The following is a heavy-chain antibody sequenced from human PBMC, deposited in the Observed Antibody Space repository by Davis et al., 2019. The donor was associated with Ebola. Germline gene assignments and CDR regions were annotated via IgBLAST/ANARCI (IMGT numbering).Heavy chain of an antibody. V-gene: IGHV3-30-3*01. Sequence: GESLKISCAASGFTFTSYAMHWVRQAPGKGLEWVTVISLDGTSKFYADSVKGRFTVSRDNSKNTFYLHRSSLRPEDTAVYYCARERHLMEGLPTATPDYWGQGTLVTVSS. J-gene: IGHJ4*02. CDR3: ARERHLMEGLPTATPDY. CDR1: GFTFTSYA. CDR2: ISLDGTSK. D-gene: IGHD3-16*01.